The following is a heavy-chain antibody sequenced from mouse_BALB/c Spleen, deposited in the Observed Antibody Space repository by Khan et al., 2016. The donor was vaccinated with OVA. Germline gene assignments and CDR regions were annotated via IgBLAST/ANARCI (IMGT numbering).Heavy chain of an antibody. V-gene: IGHV1-26*01. J-gene: IGHJ3*01. CDR1: GYSFTGYY. CDR3: ARGYDFFAY. D-gene: IGHD2-14*01. Sequence: DQLQQSGPDLVKPGASVKMSCKASGYSFTGYYMNWVKQSHGKSLECIGRINPNTGNTNYNQKFKGKVVFIVDTSSSTVYMELRSLTSEDSAVYYCARGYDFFAYWGQGTLVTVSA. CDR2: INPNTGNT.